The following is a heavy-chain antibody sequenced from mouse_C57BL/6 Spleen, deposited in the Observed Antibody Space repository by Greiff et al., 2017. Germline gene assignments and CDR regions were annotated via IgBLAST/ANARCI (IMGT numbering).Heavy chain of an antibody. Sequence: EVKLMESGGGLVQPKGSLKLSCAASGFSFNTYAMNWVRQAPGKGLEWVARIRSKSNNYATYYADSVKDRFTISRDDSESMLYLQMNNLKTEDTAMYYCVRHEELRNAMDYWGQGTSVTVSS. CDR3: VRHEELRNAMDY. J-gene: IGHJ4*01. D-gene: IGHD1-1*01. V-gene: IGHV10-1*01. CDR1: GFSFNTYA. CDR2: IRSKSNNYAT.